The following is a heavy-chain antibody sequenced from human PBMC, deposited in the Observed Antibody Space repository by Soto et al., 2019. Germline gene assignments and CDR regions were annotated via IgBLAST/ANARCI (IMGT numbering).Heavy chain of an antibody. CDR1: GFTVSNNY. CDR3: APRGGGGGY. V-gene: IGHV3-53*01. J-gene: IGHJ4*02. CDR2: IYSGGYT. Sequence: EVQLVESGGGLIQPGGSLRLSCAVSGFTVSNNYMSWVRQAPGKGLEGVSVIYSGGYTAYGDSVKGRFTISRDNSKNTLYPQIKGRRADAPAVYSWAPRGGGGGYWGQGTLVTVSS. D-gene: IGHD3-10*01.